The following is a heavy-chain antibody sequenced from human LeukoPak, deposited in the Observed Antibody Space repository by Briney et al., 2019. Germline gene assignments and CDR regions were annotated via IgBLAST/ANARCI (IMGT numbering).Heavy chain of an antibody. CDR3: AKLNED. CDR1: GFTFSSYG. V-gene: IGHV3-30*18. CDR2: ISYDGSNK. J-gene: IGHJ4*02. Sequence: PGGSLRLSCAASGFTFSSYGMHWVRQAPGKGLEWVAVISYDGSNKYYADSVKGRFTISRDNSKNTLYLQMNSLRAEDTAVYYCAKLNEDWGQGTLVTVSS. D-gene: IGHD1-1*01.